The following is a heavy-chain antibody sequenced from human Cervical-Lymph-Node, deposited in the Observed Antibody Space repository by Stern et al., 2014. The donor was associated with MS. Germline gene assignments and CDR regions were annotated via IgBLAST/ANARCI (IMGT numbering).Heavy chain of an antibody. D-gene: IGHD1-14*01. CDR3: ARQTTAWASDV. Sequence: MQLVQSGAELIRPGESLKISCKGSGYKFSIYWIAWVRQMPGKDLEWMGIIYPGDSETRYSQSFQGQVTMSADKSTSTAYLQWSSLNASDTAMYFCARQTTAWASDVWGQGTLVTVSS. V-gene: IGHV5-51*01. J-gene: IGHJ4*02. CDR1: GYKFSIYW. CDR2: IYPGDSET.